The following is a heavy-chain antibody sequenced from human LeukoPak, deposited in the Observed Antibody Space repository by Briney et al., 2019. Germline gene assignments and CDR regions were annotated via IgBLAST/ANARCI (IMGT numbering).Heavy chain of an antibody. J-gene: IGHJ4*02. D-gene: IGHD3-22*01. CDR3: ARGPRPYYYDSSGYDY. Sequence: PGGSLRLSCAASGFTFSFYSMNWVRQAPGKGLEWVSYISSSGSTIYYADSVKGRFTISRDNAKNSLYLQMNSLRAEDTAVYYCARGPRPYYYDSSGYDYWGQGTLVTVSS. CDR2: ISSSGSTI. V-gene: IGHV3-48*04. CDR1: GFTFSFYS.